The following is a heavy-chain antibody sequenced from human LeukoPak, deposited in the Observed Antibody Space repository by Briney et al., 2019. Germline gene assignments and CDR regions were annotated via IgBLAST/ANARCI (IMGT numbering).Heavy chain of an antibody. D-gene: IGHD4-23*01. CDR1: GFNFEDYD. J-gene: IGHJ4*02. CDR2: INWSGRST. Sequence: GGSLRLSCTASGFNFEDYDMTWVRQVPGKGLEWVSGINWSGRSTGYADSVKGRFTISRDNAKNSLYLQMNNLGAGEDTALYYCAGATPRTPGHFDYWGQGTLVTVSS. V-gene: IGHV3-20*04. CDR3: AGATPRTPGHFDY.